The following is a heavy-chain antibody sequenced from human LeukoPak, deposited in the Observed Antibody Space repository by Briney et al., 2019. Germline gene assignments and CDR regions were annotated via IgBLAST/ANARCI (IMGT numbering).Heavy chain of an antibody. CDR2: IYYGGNT. V-gene: IGHV4-61*01. CDR1: GDSVSSSNYY. Sequence: SETLSLTCAVSGDSVSSSNYYWSWIRQPPGKGLEWIGYIYYGGNTNYNPSLQSRVTISVDTSKNQFSLKLSSVTAADTAVYYCARALFDPWGQGTLVTVSS. J-gene: IGHJ5*02. CDR3: ARALFDP.